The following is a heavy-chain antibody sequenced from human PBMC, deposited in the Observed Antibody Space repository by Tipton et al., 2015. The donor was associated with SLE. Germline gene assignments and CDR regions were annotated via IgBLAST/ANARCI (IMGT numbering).Heavy chain of an antibody. V-gene: IGHV4-38-2*01. CDR3: GTVPYILY. D-gene: IGHD4-17*01. Sequence: TLSLTCAVSGYSISSGYYWGWIRQPPGKGLEWIGSIHHSGSTDYNLSLKSRVTISVDTSKNQFSLKLSSVTAADTVVYYCGTVPYILYWGQGTLVTVSS. CDR2: IHHSGST. CDR1: GYSISSGYY. J-gene: IGHJ4*02.